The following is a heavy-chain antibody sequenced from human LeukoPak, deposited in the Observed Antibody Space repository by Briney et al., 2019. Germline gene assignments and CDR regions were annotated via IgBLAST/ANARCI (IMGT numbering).Heavy chain of an antibody. V-gene: IGHV1-8*03. CDR3: AREIYPTTVTTGGTVFDP. D-gene: IGHD4-11*01. Sequence: ASVKVSCKASGGTFSSYAINWVRQATGQGLEWMGWMNPNSGNTGYAQKFQGRVTITRNTSISTAYMELSSLRSEDTAVYYCAREIYPTTVTTGGTVFDPWGQGTLVTVSS. J-gene: IGHJ5*02. CDR2: MNPNSGNT. CDR1: GGTFSSYA.